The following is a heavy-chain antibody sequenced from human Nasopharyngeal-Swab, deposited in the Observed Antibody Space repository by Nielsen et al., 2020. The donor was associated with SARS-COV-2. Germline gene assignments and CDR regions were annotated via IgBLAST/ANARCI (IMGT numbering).Heavy chain of an antibody. Sequence: GGSLRLSCGASGFTSSDYYMSWIRQAPGKGLEWVSYISSSGSTIYYADSVKGRFTISRDNAKNSLYLQMNSLRAEDTAVYYCAREGFLEWFNYYGMDVWGQGTTVTVSS. CDR3: AREGFLEWFNYYGMDV. D-gene: IGHD3-3*01. CDR2: ISSSGSTI. V-gene: IGHV3-11*01. CDR1: GFTSSDYY. J-gene: IGHJ6*02.